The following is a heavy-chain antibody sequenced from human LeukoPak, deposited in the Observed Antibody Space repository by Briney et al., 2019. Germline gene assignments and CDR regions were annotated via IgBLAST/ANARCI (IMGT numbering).Heavy chain of an antibody. CDR3: ATGTEAFGESRFRFDY. D-gene: IGHD3-10*01. Sequence: ASVTVSCKASGGTFSSYAISWVRQAPGQGLAWMGGIIPIFGTANYAQKFQGRVTITTDESTSTAYMELSSLRSEDTAVYYCATGTEAFGESRFRFDYWGQGTLVTVSS. CDR1: GGTFSSYA. J-gene: IGHJ4*02. CDR2: IIPIFGTA. V-gene: IGHV1-69*05.